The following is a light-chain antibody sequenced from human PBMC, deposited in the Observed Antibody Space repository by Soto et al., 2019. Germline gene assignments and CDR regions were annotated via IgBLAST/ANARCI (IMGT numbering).Light chain of an antibody. Sequence: SYELTQPPSVSVAPGQTARISCGGHNIGSKGVHWYQQRPGQAPVLVVYDASDRPSGIPERFSGSNSGNTATLTISRVEAEDEADYYCQVWDFTTDHLYVFGGGTKLTVL. CDR2: DAS. CDR1: NIGSKG. J-gene: IGLJ1*01. V-gene: IGLV3-21*02. CDR3: QVWDFTTDHLYV.